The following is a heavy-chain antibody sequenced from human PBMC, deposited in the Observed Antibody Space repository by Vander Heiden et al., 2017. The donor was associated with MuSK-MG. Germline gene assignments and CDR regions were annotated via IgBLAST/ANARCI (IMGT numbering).Heavy chain of an antibody. CDR1: GGSVRTSCYY. Sequence: QLQLQESGPGLVKPSETLSLTCTVPGGSVRTSCYYWGWVRQPPGKGLQWLGTIDYSGSTYYIPSLKSRVTISVDTSKNPFSLRLSSVTAADTAVYYCARMPAYCYDSSGYSIWYFALWGRGTLVTVSS. D-gene: IGHD3-22*01. V-gene: IGHV4-39*07. CDR3: ARMPAYCYDSSGYSIWYFAL. J-gene: IGHJ2*01. CDR2: IDYSGST.